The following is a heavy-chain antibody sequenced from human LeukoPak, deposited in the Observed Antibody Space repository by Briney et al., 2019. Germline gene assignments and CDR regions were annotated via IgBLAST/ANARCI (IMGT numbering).Heavy chain of an antibody. V-gene: IGHV3-74*01. CDR3: ARGGSGSGYHYYYYYMDV. J-gene: IGHJ6*03. CDR2: INSDGIRT. CDR1: GFIFSSYA. D-gene: IGHD3-22*01. Sequence: GGSLRLSCVGPGFIFSSYAMSWVRQAPGKGLLWVARINSDGIRTSHADSVQGRFTISRDNANNTLYLQMNSLRVEDTAVYYCARGGSGSGYHYYYYYMDVWGKGTTVTISS.